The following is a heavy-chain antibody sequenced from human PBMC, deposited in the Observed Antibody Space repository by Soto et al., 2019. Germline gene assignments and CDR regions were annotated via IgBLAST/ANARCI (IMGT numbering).Heavy chain of an antibody. CDR3: VGVTRSCGMDV. V-gene: IGHV6-1*01. J-gene: IGHJ6*02. Sequence: SQTLSLTCAISGGSVSSDTAVWIWIRQSPSRGLEWLGRTYYRSKWNNDYALSVKSRITISTATSQNQFSLDLDSVTPEDTTAYYCVGVTRSCGMDVWGQGTPVTVSS. D-gene: IGHD2-15*01. CDR2: TYYRSKWNN. CDR1: GGSVSSDTAV.